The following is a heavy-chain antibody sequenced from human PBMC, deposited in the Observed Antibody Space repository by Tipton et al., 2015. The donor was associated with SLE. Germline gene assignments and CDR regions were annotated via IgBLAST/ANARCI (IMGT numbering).Heavy chain of an antibody. D-gene: IGHD6-13*01. CDR3: ASQGSSSGELDY. Sequence: TLSLTCAVYGGSFSGYYWSWIRQPPGKGLEWIGEINHSGSTNYNPSLKSRVTISVDTSKNQFSLKLSSVTAADTAVYYCASQGSSSGELDYWGQGTLVTASS. CDR1: GGSFSGYY. V-gene: IGHV4-34*01. J-gene: IGHJ4*02. CDR2: INHSGST.